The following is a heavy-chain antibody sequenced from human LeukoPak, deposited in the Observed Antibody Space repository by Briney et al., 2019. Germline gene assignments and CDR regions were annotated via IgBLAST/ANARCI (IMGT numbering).Heavy chain of an antibody. J-gene: IGHJ4*02. D-gene: IGHD4-17*01. CDR3: AKDPAAYGDYDFDY. CDR1: GFTFSTFG. V-gene: IGHV3-30*18. CDR2: ISSDGGNK. Sequence: PGGSLRLSCAASGFTFSTFGMNWVRQAPGKGLEWVAVISSDGGNKHYAGSVKGRFTISRANSKNTLSLQMNSLRAEDTAVYYCAKDPAAYGDYDFDYWGQGTLVTVSP.